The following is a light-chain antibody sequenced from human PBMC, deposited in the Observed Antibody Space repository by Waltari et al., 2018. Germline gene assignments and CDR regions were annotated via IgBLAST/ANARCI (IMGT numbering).Light chain of an antibody. CDR3: SSYSTTSTLVV. V-gene: IGLV2-14*01. J-gene: IGLJ2*01. Sequence: QSALTQPASVSGSPGQSITITCTGTSADIGGFDYVSWYQQRPGKAPKLIIFEVRNRASGITIRFSGAKTGSTASLTISGLQTEDDSDYYCSSYSTTSTLVVFGGGTKVTVL. CDR1: SADIGGFDY. CDR2: EVR.